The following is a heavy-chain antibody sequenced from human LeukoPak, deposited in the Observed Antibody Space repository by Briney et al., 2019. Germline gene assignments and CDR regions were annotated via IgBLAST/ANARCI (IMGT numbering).Heavy chain of an antibody. CDR3: ASDSPYYGMDV. Sequence: GGSLRLSCAASGFPSSSYWMHWVRQVPGKGLLWVSRINSDGSATIYADSVRGRFTISRDNAKNTLYLQMSGLRVEDTAVYHCASDSPYYGMDVWGQGTTVTVSS. J-gene: IGHJ6*02. CDR2: INSDGSAT. CDR1: GFPSSSYW. V-gene: IGHV3-74*01.